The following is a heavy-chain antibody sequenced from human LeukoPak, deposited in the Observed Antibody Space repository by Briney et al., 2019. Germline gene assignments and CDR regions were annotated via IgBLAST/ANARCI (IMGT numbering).Heavy chain of an antibody. CDR3: ARIRWGSGYAQLDY. V-gene: IGHV4-59*11. D-gene: IGHD3-22*01. CDR2: IYYSGST. CDR1: GGSINNHY. Sequence: SETLSLTCTVSGGSINNHYWSWIRQPPGKGLDWIGYIYYSGSTNYNPSLKSRVTISVDTSKNQFSLKLSSVAAADTAVYYCARIRWGSGYAQLDYWGQGTLVTVSS. J-gene: IGHJ4*02.